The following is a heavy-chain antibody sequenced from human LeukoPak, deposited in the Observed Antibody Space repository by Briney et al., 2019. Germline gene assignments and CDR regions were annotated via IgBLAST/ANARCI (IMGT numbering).Heavy chain of an antibody. CDR1: GGSISSSSYY. J-gene: IGHJ3*02. CDR3: ASYCSSTSCYLAFDI. Sequence: KPSETLSLTCTVSGGSISSSSYYWGWIRQPPGKGLEWIGSIYYSGSTYYNPSLKSRVTISVDTSKNQFSLKLSSVTAADTAVYYCASYCSSTSCYLAFDIRGQGTMVTVSS. D-gene: IGHD2-2*01. V-gene: IGHV4-39*01. CDR2: IYYSGST.